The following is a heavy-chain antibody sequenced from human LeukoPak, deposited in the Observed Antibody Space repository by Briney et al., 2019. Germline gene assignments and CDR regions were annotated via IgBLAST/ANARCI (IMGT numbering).Heavy chain of an antibody. CDR1: GGSISSSSYY. Sequence: SETLSLTCAVSGGSISSSSYYWGWIRQPPGKGLEWIGSIYYSGSTYYNPSLKSRVTISVDTSKDQFSLKLSSVTAADTAVYYCARDGPATDRYYYDSSGYYLGVAFDIWGQGTMVTVSS. D-gene: IGHD3-22*01. CDR2: IYYSGST. CDR3: ARDGPATDRYYYDSSGYYLGVAFDI. J-gene: IGHJ3*02. V-gene: IGHV4-39*07.